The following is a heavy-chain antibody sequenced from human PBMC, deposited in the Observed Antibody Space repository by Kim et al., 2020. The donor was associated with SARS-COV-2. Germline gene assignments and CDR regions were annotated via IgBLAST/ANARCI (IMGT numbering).Heavy chain of an antibody. J-gene: IGHJ5*02. CDR3: TTDDAELVEVDP. Sequence: GGSLRLSCAASGFTFSNVWISWVRQAPGKGPEWVGRIKSKTDGRTTDHAAPVKGRFTISRDDSKNTLYLQLNSLKTEDTAEYDCTTDDAELVEVDPWGQ. CDR1: GFTFSNVW. V-gene: IGHV3-15*01. CDR2: IKSKTDGRTT. D-gene: IGHD1-26*01.